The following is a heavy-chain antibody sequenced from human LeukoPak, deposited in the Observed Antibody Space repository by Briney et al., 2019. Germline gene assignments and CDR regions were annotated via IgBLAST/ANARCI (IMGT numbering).Heavy chain of an antibody. V-gene: IGHV4-39*01. CDR1: GGSISSSSYY. CDR2: IYYSGST. D-gene: IGHD1-1*01. CDR3: AKSFQYNWNDGAFDY. J-gene: IGHJ4*02. Sequence: SETLSLTCTVSGGSISSSSYYWGWIRQPPGRGLEWIGSIYYSGSTYYNPSLKSRVTISVDTSKNQFSLKLSSVTAADTAVYYCAKSFQYNWNDGAFDYWGQGTLVTVSS.